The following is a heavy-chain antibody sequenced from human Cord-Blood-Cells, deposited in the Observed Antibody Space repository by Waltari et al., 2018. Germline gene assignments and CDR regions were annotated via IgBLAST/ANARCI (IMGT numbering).Heavy chain of an antibody. V-gene: IGHV1-2*02. Sequence: QVQLVQSGAEAKKPGASVKVSCKASGYTFTGYYMHWVRQAPGQGLEWVGWTKPNGRGTNDAQKFQGRATMTRDTSISTAYMGLSRLRSDDTAVYYCARGYSSSSHDFDYWGQGTLVTVSS. CDR2: TKPNGRGT. J-gene: IGHJ4*02. CDR3: ARGYSSSSHDFDY. D-gene: IGHD6-6*01. CDR1: GYTFTGYY.